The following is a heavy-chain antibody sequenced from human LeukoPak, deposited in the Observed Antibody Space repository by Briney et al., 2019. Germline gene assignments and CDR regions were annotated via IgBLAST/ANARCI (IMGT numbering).Heavy chain of an antibody. J-gene: IGHJ6*04. Sequence: GGSLRLSCTASGFTFGDYAMSWVRQAPGKGLEWVGFIRSKAYGGTTEYAASVKGRFTISRDDSKSIAYLQMNSLKTEDTAVYCCTRGTRGGITMVRGVISPVRYYYGMDVWGKGTTVTVSS. CDR1: GFTFGDYA. D-gene: IGHD3-10*01. V-gene: IGHV3-49*04. CDR2: IRSKAYGGTT. CDR3: TRGTRGGITMVRGVISPVRYYYGMDV.